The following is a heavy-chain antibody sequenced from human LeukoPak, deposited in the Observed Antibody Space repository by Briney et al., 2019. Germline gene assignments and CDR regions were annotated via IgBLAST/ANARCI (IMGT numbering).Heavy chain of an antibody. V-gene: IGHV4-30-2*01. D-gene: IGHD2-2*02. J-gene: IGHJ3*02. CDR3: ARAIYCSSTSCYRVDAFDI. CDR1: GGSISSGGYS. Sequence: PSQTLSLTCAVSGGSISSGGYSWSWIRQPPGKGLEWIGYIYHSGSTYYNPSLKSRVTISVDRSKNQFSLKLSSVTAADTAVYYCARAIYCSSTSCYRVDAFDIWGQGTMVTVSS. CDR2: IYHSGST.